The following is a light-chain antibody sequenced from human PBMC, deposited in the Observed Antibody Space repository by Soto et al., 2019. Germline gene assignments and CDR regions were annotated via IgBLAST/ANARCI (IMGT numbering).Light chain of an antibody. CDR1: QTLYNN. Sequence: EIVMTQSPATLSVSPGERATLSCRASQTLYNNLAWYQQKLGQAPRLLIYAASARATDIPARFSGSGSGTEFTLTISGLQSEDFAIYYCPQYTDWPLTFGGGTKVEI. CDR3: PQYTDWPLT. CDR2: AAS. V-gene: IGKV3-15*01. J-gene: IGKJ4*01.